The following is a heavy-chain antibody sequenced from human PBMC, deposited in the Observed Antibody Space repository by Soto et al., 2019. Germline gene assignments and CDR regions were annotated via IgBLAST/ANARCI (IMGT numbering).Heavy chain of an antibody. CDR2: IYYSGST. D-gene: IGHD2-2*02. J-gene: IGHJ2*01. CDR3: ARVRYCSSTSCYITYWYFDL. V-gene: IGHV4-59*01. Sequence: QVQLQESGPGLVKPSETLSLTCTVSGGPISSYYWSWIRQPPGKGLEWIGYIYYSGSTNYNPSLKSRVTISVDTSKNQFSLKLSSVTAADTAVYYCARVRYCSSTSCYITYWYFDLWGRGTLVTVSS. CDR1: GGPISSYY.